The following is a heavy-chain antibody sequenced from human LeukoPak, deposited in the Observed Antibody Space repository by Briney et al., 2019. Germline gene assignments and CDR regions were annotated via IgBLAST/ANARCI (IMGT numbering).Heavy chain of an antibody. J-gene: IGHJ4*02. V-gene: IGHV1-46*01. CDR3: ARDIDYGDYPTY. CDR2: ITPSVDTT. D-gene: IGHD4-17*01. CDR1: GYTFTNYL. Sequence: ASVKVSCKASGYTFTNYLLHWVRQAPGQGLEWVGRITPSVDTTNYAQKFRDRVTMTRDTSTSTVYMELSSLRSEDTAVYYCARDIDYGDYPTYWGQGTLVTVSS.